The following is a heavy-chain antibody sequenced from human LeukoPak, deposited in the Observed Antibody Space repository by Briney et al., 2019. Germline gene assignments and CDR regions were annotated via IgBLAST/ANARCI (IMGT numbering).Heavy chain of an antibody. V-gene: IGHV4-34*01. D-gene: IGHD3-3*01. Sequence: PSETLSLTCAVYGGSFSGYYWSWIRQPPGKGPEWIGEINHSGSTNYNPSLKSRVTISVDTSKNQFSLKLSSVTAADTAVYYCARRSTIFGVVILYFDYWGQGTLVTVSS. CDR1: GGSFSGYY. J-gene: IGHJ4*02. CDR2: INHSGST. CDR3: ARRSTIFGVVILYFDY.